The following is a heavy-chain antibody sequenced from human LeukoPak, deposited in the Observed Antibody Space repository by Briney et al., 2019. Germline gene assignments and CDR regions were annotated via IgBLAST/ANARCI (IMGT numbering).Heavy chain of an antibody. CDR1: GGSVNNYY. V-gene: IGHV4-59*08. D-gene: IGHD6-13*01. CDR2: IYRGST. Sequence: SETPSLTCTVSGGSVNNYYWSWIRQPPGKGLDWIGYIYRGSTKYNPSLKSRVTISMDTSQNQISLKLISVTAADTALYYCAGHAAISAAGTAPFDNWGQGTLVTVSS. CDR3: AGHAAISAAGTAPFDN. J-gene: IGHJ4*02.